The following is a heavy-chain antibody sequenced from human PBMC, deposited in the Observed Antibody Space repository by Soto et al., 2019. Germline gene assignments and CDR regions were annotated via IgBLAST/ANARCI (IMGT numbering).Heavy chain of an antibody. CDR1: GFAFTNAW. Sequence: EVQLVESGGGLVKPGGSMRISCAASGFAFTNAWMSWVRQAPGKGLEWVGRSKSKTSGGTTDYAAPVKGSFTISRDDSTNTLYLQMHSLKSEDSAVYSCAPDGATGFWSNGVLHTQTIWGPGTLVVVSS. V-gene: IGHV3-15*01. D-gene: IGHD2-8*01. CDR3: APDGATGFWSNGVLHTQTI. CDR2: SKSKTSGGTT. J-gene: IGHJ4*02.